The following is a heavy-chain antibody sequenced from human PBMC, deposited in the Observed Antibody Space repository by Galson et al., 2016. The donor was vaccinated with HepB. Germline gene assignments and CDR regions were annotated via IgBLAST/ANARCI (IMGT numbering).Heavy chain of an antibody. V-gene: IGHV4-59*02. CDR2: VHYTEGS. Sequence: TLSLTCTVSGDSVSDSYCNWVRQPPGKGLEWIGNVHYTEGSIYNPSLKGRGSITMDSSKNQFSLSLRSVTSADTAVYYCVTGRGWLPDYWGQGIRVTVSS. D-gene: IGHD5-24*01. J-gene: IGHJ4*02. CDR3: VTGRGWLPDY. CDR1: GDSVSDSY.